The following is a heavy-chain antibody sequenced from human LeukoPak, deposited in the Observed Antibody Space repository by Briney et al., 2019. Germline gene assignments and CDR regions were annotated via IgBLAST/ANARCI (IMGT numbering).Heavy chain of an antibody. CDR2: IYSDNT. J-gene: IGHJ4*02. D-gene: IGHD2-15*01. CDR3: ARIESVVVLAATYFDY. V-gene: IGHV3-53*01. CDR1: GFTFSSYA. Sequence: GGSLRLSCAASGFTFSSYAMHWVRQAPGKGLEWVSFIYSDNTHYSDSVKGRFTISRDNSKNTLYLQMNSLRAEDTAVYYCARIESVVVLAATYFDYWGQGTLVTVSS.